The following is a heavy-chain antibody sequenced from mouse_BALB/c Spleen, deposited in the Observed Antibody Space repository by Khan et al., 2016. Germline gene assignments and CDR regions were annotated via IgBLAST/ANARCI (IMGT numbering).Heavy chain of an antibody. CDR1: GYSFTNYG. Sequence: QVQLQQSGPELKKPGETVKISCKASGYSFTNYGMNWVKQAPGEGLNWMGWIYTYTGESTYANDFKGRFAFSLETSASTAYLEINNLKNEDMATYFYARGGEDYFDYWGQGTTLTVSS. CDR2: IYTYTGES. V-gene: IGHV9-1*02. CDR3: ARGGEDYFDY. J-gene: IGHJ2*01.